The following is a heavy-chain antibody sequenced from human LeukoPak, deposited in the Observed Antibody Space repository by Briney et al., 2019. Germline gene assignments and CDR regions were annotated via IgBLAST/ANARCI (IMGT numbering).Heavy chain of an antibody. V-gene: IGHV3-23*01. Sequence: GGSLRLSCAASGFTFSSYAMSWVRQAPGKGLEWVLGISGSGTSTYYADSAKGRFTISRDNSKNTLYLQMDSLRAEDTAVYYCAKARYNSGWYGLDPWGQGTLVTVSS. CDR2: ISGSGTST. CDR1: GFTFSSYA. CDR3: AKARYNSGWYGLDP. D-gene: IGHD6-19*01. J-gene: IGHJ5*02.